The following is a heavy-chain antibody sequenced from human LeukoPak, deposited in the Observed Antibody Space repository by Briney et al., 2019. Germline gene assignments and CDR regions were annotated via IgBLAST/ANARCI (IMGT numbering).Heavy chain of an antibody. D-gene: IGHD6-13*01. J-gene: IGHJ1*01. CDR2: TCDNGNST. CDR3: AKDLIYSSSWSDN. Sequence: GGSLRLSCAASGFTFSIHAMSWVRQGHGKGPEWVSSTCDNGNSTYTAASVKGRFTISTDNSKNTLYLQMNSLRAEDTAVYYCAKDLIYSSSWSDNWGQGTLVTVSS. CDR1: GFTFSIHA. V-gene: IGHV3-23*01.